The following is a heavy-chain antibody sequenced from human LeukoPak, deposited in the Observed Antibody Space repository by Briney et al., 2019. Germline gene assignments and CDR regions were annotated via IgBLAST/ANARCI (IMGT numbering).Heavy chain of an antibody. CDR2: IYHSGST. V-gene: IGHV4-30-2*01. J-gene: IGHJ4*02. Sequence: SQTLSLTCTVSGGSISSGGYYWSWIRQPPGKGLEWIGYIYHSGSTYYNPSLKSRVTISVDRSKNQFSLKLSSVTAADTAVYYCARDVRDSGSYWALGYWGQGTLVTVSS. CDR1: GGSISSGGYY. D-gene: IGHD1-26*01. CDR3: ARDVRDSGSYWALGY.